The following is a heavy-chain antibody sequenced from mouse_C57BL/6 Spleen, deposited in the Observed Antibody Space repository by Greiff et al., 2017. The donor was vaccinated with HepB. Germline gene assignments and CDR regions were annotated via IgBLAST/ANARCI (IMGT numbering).Heavy chain of an antibody. Sequence: EVKVVESGPELVKPGASVKISCKASGYTFTDYYMNWVKQSHGKSLEWIGDINPNNGGTSYNQKFKGKATLTVDKSSSTAYMELRSLTSEDSAVYYCARGQYYGSSYGYFDYWGQGTTLTVSS. CDR3: ARGQYYGSSYGYFDY. V-gene: IGHV1-26*01. J-gene: IGHJ2*01. CDR1: GYTFTDYY. CDR2: INPNNGGT. D-gene: IGHD1-1*01.